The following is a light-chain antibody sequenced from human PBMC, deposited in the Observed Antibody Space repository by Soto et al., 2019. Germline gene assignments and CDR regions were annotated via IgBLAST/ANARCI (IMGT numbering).Light chain of an antibody. Sequence: TVLIQSRSTLAASPGKISTLSCRASQSVSSNLAWYQQKPGQAPRLLIYGASTRATGIPARFSGSGSGTEFTLTISSLQSEDFAVYYCQQYNNWPFTFGGGTKVDIK. CDR3: QQYNNWPFT. CDR2: GAS. V-gene: IGKV3-15*01. J-gene: IGKJ4*01. CDR1: QSVSSN.